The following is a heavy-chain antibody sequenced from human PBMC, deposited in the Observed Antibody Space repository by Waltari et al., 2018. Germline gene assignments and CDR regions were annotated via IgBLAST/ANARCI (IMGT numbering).Heavy chain of an antibody. CDR3: ARPYASGWYINFDY. J-gene: IGHJ4*02. V-gene: IGHV3-7*01. D-gene: IGHD6-19*01. Sequence: EVQLVESGGGLVQPGGSLRLSCAASGFTFSSYWMSWVRQAPGKGLEWVANIKQDGSENYYVDSVKGRFTFSRDNAENSLYLQMNSLRAEDTAVYYCARPYASGWYINFDYWGQGTLVTVSS. CDR1: GFTFSSYW. CDR2: IKQDGSEN.